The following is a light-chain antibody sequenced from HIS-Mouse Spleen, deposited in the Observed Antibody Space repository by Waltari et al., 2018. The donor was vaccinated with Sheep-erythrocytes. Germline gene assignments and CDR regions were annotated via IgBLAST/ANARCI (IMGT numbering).Light chain of an antibody. V-gene: IGLV6-57*04. J-gene: IGLJ1*01. Sequence: NFMLTQPHSVSESPGKTVTISCTRSSGSIASNYVQWYQQRPGSAPTTVIYEDNQRPSGVPDRFSGSIDSSSNSASLTLSGLKTEDEADYYCQSYDSSNDVFGTGTKVTVL. CDR3: QSYDSSNDV. CDR2: EDN. CDR1: SGSIASNY.